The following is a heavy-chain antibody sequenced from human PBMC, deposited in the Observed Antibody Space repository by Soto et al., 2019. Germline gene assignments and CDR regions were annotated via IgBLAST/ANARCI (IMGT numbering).Heavy chain of an antibody. CDR2: ISTSGNT. J-gene: IGHJ5*02. V-gene: IGHV4-4*07. CDR3: ARGGGVPALGDP. Sequence: SETLSLTCSVSGVSMRNSYWTWIRQSAGKGLEWIGRISTSGNTNYNPSLNSRPTMSVDTSKNQVSLKLTSVTAADTAVYCCARGGGVPALGDPWGQGTLVTVSS. CDR1: GVSMRNSY. D-gene: IGHD3-16*01.